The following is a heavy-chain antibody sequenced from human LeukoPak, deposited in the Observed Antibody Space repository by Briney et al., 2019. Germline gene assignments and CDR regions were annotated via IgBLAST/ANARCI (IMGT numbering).Heavy chain of an antibody. V-gene: IGHV3-23*01. CDR3: AKPQSPFNWNDRSYFDH. CDR1: GFTFSSYA. D-gene: IGHD1-20*01. Sequence: GGSLRLSCAASGFTFSSYAMSWVREAPGKGLEWVSGIGGRGGRTYYADSVKGRFTISRDNSKNTLYLQMNSLRAEDTAVYCCAKPQSPFNWNDRSYFDHWGQGTLVTVSS. CDR2: IGGRGGRT. J-gene: IGHJ4*02.